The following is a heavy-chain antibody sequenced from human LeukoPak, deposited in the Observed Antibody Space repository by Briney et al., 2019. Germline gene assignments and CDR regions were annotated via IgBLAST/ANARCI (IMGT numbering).Heavy chain of an antibody. CDR3: ANEPHGGIQLWTSSYFDY. Sequence: GGSLRLSCAASGFTFSSYGMHWVRQAPGKGLEWVAVISYDGSNKYYADSVKGRFTISRDNSKNTLYLQMNSLRAEDTAVYYCANEPHGGIQLWTSSYFDYWGQGTLVTVSS. D-gene: IGHD5-18*01. CDR1: GFTFSSYG. J-gene: IGHJ4*02. V-gene: IGHV3-30*18. CDR2: ISYDGSNK.